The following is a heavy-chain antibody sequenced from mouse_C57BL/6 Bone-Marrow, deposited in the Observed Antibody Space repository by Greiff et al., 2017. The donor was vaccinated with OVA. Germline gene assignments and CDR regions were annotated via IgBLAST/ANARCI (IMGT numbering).Heavy chain of an antibody. V-gene: IGHV1-22*01. CDR2: INPNNGGT. CDR1: GYTFTDYN. J-gene: IGHJ4*01. D-gene: IGHD1-1*01. Sequence: EVKLMESGPELVKPGASVKMSCKASGYTFTDYNMHWVKQSHGKSLEWIGYINPNNGGTSYNQKFKGKATLTVNKSSSTAYMELRSLTSEDSAVYYCARRHYYGSSYAMDYWGQGTSVTVSS. CDR3: ARRHYYGSSYAMDY.